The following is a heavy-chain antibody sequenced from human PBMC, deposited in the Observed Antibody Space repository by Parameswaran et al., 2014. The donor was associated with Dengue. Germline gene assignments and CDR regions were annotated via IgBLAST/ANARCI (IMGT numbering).Heavy chain of an antibody. CDR2: IDWVDDK. V-gene: IGHV2-70*11. D-gene: IGHD3-22*01. Sequence: WIRQPQEGLEWLARIDWVDDKYYSASLKTRLTISKDTSKNQVVLTMTNMDPVDTATYYCARISYDSSGYSFDYWGQGALVTVSS. J-gene: IGHJ4*02. CDR3: ARISYDSSGYSFDY.